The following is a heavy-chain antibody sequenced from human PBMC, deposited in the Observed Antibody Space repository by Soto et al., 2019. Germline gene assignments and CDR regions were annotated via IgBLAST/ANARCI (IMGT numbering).Heavy chain of an antibody. CDR1: GFTVSSNY. CDR3: ATSFLYASYYFDY. CDR2: IYSGGST. D-gene: IGHD2-8*01. J-gene: IGHJ4*02. V-gene: IGHV3-66*01. Sequence: LRLSCAASGFTVSSNYMSWVRQAPGKGLEWVSVIYSGGSTYYADSVKGRFTISRDNSKNTLYLQMNSLRAEDTAVYYCATSFLYASYYFDYWGQGTLVTVSS.